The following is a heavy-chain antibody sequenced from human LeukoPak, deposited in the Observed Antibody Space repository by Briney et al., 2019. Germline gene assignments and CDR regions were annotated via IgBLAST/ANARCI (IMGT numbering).Heavy chain of an antibody. V-gene: IGHV3-30*14. J-gene: IGHJ4*02. D-gene: IGHD5-24*01. Sequence: GSLRPSCAASGFTFRNYAIHWVRQTPDKGLEWVAVISYDGVYKNYADSVKGRFTISRDDPKNTLYIQMNSLRTEDTGLYYCARDEFDGYNLGPSIYWGQGTLVTVSS. CDR3: ARDEFDGYNLGPSIY. CDR2: ISYDGVYK. CDR1: GFTFRNYA.